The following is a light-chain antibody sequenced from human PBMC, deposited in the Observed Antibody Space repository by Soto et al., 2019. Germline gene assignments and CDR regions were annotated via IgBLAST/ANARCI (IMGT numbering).Light chain of an antibody. V-gene: IGKV3-15*01. J-gene: IGKJ2*01. CDR2: GAS. CDR1: QSVSSN. CDR3: QQYKKWPPYT. Sequence: EIVMTQSPANLSVSPGERATLSCRASQSVSSNLAWYQQKPGQGPRLLIYGASTRATGIPARFSGSGSGTEFTLTSSSLQSEDFGVYYCQQYKKWPPYTFGQGTKVEIK.